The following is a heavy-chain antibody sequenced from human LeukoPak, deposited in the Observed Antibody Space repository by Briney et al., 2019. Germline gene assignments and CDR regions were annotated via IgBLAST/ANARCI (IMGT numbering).Heavy chain of an antibody. V-gene: IGHV3-48*04. CDR1: GFTFSTYG. D-gene: IGHD5-12*01. CDR2: ISSSSDSI. Sequence: GGSLTLSCAASGFTFSTYGMIWLRQAPGKGLEGLSYISSSSDSIKYADSVKGRFTSSRDNAKNSLYLQMNSLRAEDTAVYYCAKSRIGFSGQLDHWGQGALITVSS. J-gene: IGHJ4*02. CDR3: AKSRIGFSGQLDH.